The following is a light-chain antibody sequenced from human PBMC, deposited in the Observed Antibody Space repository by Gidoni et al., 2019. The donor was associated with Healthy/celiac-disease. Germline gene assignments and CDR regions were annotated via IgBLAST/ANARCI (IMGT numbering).Light chain of an antibody. V-gene: IGKV3-11*01. CDR1: QSVSSY. J-gene: IGKJ2*01. CDR2: DAS. CDR3: HQRSNWPPNT. Sequence: PATLSLSPGDRATLSCRASQSVSSYLAWYQQQPGQAPRLLLYDASNRATGIPARFSGSGSGTDFTLTISSLEPEDFAVYYCHQRSNWPPNTFGQGTKLEIK.